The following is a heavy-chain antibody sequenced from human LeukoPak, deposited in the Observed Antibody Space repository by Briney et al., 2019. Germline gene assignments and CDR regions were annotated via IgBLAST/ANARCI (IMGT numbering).Heavy chain of an antibody. CDR1: GFTFSSYS. V-gene: IGHV3-48*01. J-gene: IGHJ4*02. Sequence: GSLRLSCEASGFTFSSYSLNWVRQAPGKGLEWVSYISSSISTKYYADSVKGRFIISRDNAKKSLYLQMNSLRVEDTAIYYCARRHYDTSHRLDYWGQGTLVTVSS. CDR3: ARRHYDTSHRLDY. CDR2: ISSSISTK. D-gene: IGHD3-22*01.